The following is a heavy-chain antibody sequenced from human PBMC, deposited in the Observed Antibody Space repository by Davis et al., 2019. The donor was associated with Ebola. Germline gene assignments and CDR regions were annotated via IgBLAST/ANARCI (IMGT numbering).Heavy chain of an antibody. Sequence: GESLKISCAASGFTFSNAWMSWVRQAPGKGLEWVANIKQDGSEKYYVDSVKGRFTISRDNAKNSLYLQMNSLRAEDTAVYYCARASSAAIDYWGQGTLVTVSS. CDR1: GFTFSNAW. D-gene: IGHD2-2*01. CDR2: IKQDGSEK. V-gene: IGHV3-7*03. J-gene: IGHJ4*02. CDR3: ARASSAAIDY.